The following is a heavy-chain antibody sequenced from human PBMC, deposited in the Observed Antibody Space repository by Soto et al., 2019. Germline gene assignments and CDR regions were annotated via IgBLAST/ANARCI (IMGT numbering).Heavy chain of an antibody. V-gene: IGHV3-21*01. CDR2: ISSSSSYI. Sequence: EVQLVESGGGLVKPGGSLRLSCAASGFTFSSYSMNWVRQAPGKGLEWVSSISSSSSYIYYADSVKGRFTISRDKAKNSLYLQMNSMRAEDTAVDYCARALALNGDDFAVDYWGQGTLVTVAS. CDR3: ARALALNGDDFAVDY. J-gene: IGHJ4*02. D-gene: IGHD5-12*01. CDR1: GFTFSSYS.